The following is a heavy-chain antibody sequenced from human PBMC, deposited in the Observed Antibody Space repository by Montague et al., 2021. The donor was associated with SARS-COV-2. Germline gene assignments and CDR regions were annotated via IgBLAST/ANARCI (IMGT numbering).Heavy chain of an antibody. Sequence: SETLSLTCGVSGDSITPYGDSIGGYFWSWIRQPAGKGLEWIGRIYANGNFDYNPSLNSRVSMSMDTSQQEFSMRLISVTAADTAVYYCARDAYYVGPGQENHGAFAPWGQGILVTVSS. J-gene: IGHJ5*02. CDR3: ARDAYYVGPGQENHGAFAP. CDR2: IYANGNF. CDR1: GDSITPYGDSIGGYF. V-gene: IGHV4-4*07. D-gene: IGHD2/OR15-2a*01.